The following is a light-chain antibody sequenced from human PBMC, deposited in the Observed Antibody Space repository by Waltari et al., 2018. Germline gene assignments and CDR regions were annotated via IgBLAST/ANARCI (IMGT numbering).Light chain of an antibody. V-gene: IGKV1-33*01. CDR3: QQYDLLPYT. CDR2: DAS. J-gene: IGKJ2*01. Sequence: DIQMTQSPSSLSASVGDRVTITCQASQDISNYLNWYQHKPGKAPKLLIYDASNLETGVPSRFSGSGSGTDFTFTISSLQPEDIATYFCQQYDLLPYTFGQGTKLEIK. CDR1: QDISNY.